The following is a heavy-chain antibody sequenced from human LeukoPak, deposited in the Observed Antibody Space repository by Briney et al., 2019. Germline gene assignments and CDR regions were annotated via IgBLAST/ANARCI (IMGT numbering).Heavy chain of an antibody. Sequence: SETLSLTCAVSGGSISGTKCWSWVRQPPGKGLEWIGEISHSGSTNYNPSLKSRLTMSIDKSKDQFSLRLTSVTAADTAVYYCARATEDGSGSYYGRDPTGYYMDVWGKGTTVTVSS. V-gene: IGHV4-4*02. J-gene: IGHJ6*03. CDR1: GGSISGTKC. CDR3: ARATEDGSGSYYGRDPTGYYMDV. CDR2: ISHSGST. D-gene: IGHD3-10*01.